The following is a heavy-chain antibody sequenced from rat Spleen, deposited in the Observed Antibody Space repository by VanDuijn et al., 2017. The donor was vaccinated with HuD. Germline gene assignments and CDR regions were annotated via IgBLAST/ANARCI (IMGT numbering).Heavy chain of an antibody. D-gene: IGHD1-7*01. CDR3: TRAGLGGFAY. J-gene: IGHJ3*01. CDR2: MWSGGST. CDR1: GFSLTSYN. Sequence: QVQLMESGPGLVQPSETLSLTCTVSGFSLTSYNVHWVRQPPGKGLEWMGVMWSGGSTDYNSALKSRLSISRDTSKSQVFLKMNSLQTEDTAIYYCTRAGLGGFAYWGQGTLVTVSS. V-gene: IGHV2-45*01.